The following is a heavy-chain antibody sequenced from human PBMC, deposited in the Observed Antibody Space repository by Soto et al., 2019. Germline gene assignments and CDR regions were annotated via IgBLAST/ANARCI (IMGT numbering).Heavy chain of an antibody. CDR1: GGSVISGSYY. CDR3: ERVEKSIAARSVGY. CDR2: IYYSGST. D-gene: IGHD6-6*01. Sequence: SETLSLTCTVSGGSVISGSYYGSWIRQPPGKGLEGIGYIYYSGSTNYNPSLKSRVTISVDTSKNQFSLKLSSVTAADTAVDCWERVEKSIAARSVGYWGQGTLVTVSS. J-gene: IGHJ4*02. V-gene: IGHV4-61*01.